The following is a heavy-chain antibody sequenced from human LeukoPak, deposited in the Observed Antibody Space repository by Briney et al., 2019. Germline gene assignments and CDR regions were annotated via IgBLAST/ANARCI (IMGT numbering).Heavy chain of an antibody. CDR3: ARAFNWPLVSSGYLNWFDP. J-gene: IGHJ5*02. V-gene: IGHV4-34*01. CDR2: INHSGST. CDR1: GGSFSGYY. Sequence: SETLSLTCAVYGGSFSGYYWSWIRQPPGKGLEWIGEINHSGSTNYNPSLKSRVTISVDTSKIQFSLKLSSVTAADTAVYYCARAFNWPLVSSGYLNWFDPWGQGTLVTVSS. D-gene: IGHD3-22*01.